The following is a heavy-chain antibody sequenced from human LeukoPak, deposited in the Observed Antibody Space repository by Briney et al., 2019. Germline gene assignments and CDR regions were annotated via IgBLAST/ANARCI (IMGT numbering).Heavy chain of an antibody. CDR3: AGERITMVRGALVTGFDP. CDR1: GFTFSSYW. CDR2: INSDGSST. Sequence: GGSLRLSCAASGFTFSSYWMHWVRQAPGKGLVWVSRINSDGSSTSYADSVKGRFTISRDNAKNTLYPQMNSLRAEDTAVYYCAGERITMVRGALVTGFDPWGQGTLVTVSS. J-gene: IGHJ5*02. V-gene: IGHV3-74*01. D-gene: IGHD3-10*01.